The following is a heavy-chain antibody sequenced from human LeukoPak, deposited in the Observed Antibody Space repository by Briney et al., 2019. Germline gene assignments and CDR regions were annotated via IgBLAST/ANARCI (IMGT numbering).Heavy chain of an antibody. Sequence: GGSLRLSCAASEITFSDYTMSWIRQAPGEGLEWISYIGSSGRTIYYADSVKGRFTISRDNAKNSLYLQMNSLRAEDTAVYFCATMHYYALDVWGQGTTVTVSS. CDR3: ATMHYYALDV. CDR2: IGSSGRTI. J-gene: IGHJ6*02. V-gene: IGHV3-11*01. CDR1: EITFSDYT.